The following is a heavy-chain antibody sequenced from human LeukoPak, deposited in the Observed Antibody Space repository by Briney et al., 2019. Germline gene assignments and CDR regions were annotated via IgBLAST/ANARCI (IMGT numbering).Heavy chain of an antibody. Sequence: GGALQISWKGSGCIFTSYWIGGGRQMPGKGLEGMGIIYPGDSDTRYSPSFQGQVTISADNSISTAYLQWSSLKASDTAMYYCARQGSYDDYYYYGMDVWGQGTTVTVSS. D-gene: IGHD6-6*01. V-gene: IGHV5-51*01. CDR2: IYPGDSDT. J-gene: IGHJ6*02. CDR1: GCIFTSYW. CDR3: ARQGSYDDYYYYGMDV.